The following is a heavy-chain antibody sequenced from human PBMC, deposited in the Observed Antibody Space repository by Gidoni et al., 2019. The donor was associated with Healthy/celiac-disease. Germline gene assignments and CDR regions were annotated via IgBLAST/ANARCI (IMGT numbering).Heavy chain of an antibody. Sequence: QVQLQQWGAGLLKPSETLSLTCAVYGGSFSGYYWSWLRQPPGKGLEWIGEINQSGSTNYNPSLKSRVTISVDTSKNQFSLKLSSVTAADTAVYYCARGRGYCSGGSCSTAHAFDIWGQGTMVTVSS. J-gene: IGHJ3*02. CDR3: ARGRGYCSGGSCSTAHAFDI. CDR2: INQSGST. V-gene: IGHV4-34*01. D-gene: IGHD2-15*01. CDR1: GGSFSGYY.